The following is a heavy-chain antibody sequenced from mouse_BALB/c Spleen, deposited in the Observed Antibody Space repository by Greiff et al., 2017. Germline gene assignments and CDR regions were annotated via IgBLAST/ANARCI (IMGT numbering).Heavy chain of an antibody. V-gene: IGHV1-18*01. D-gene: IGHD2-10*02. Sequence: VQLKESGPELVKPGASVKIPCKASGYTFTDYNMDWVKQSHGKSLEWIGDINPNNGGTIYNQKFKGKATLTVDKSSSTAYMELRSLTSEDTAVYYCARAYGNYPYYFDYWGQGTTLTVSS. J-gene: IGHJ2*01. CDR3: ARAYGNYPYYFDY. CDR2: INPNNGGT. CDR1: GYTFTDYN.